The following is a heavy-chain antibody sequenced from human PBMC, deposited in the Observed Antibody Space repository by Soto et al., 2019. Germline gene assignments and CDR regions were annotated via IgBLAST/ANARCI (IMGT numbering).Heavy chain of an antibody. J-gene: IGHJ6*03. CDR3: ASNDGGYCSGGSCYPVDYYYYYMDV. D-gene: IGHD2-15*01. V-gene: IGHV3-21*01. CDR2: ISSSSSSI. Sequence: GGSLRLSCAASEFTFSSYTMNSVRTAPGKGLEWVSSISSSSSSIYYADSVKGRFTISRDNAKNSLYLQMNSLRAEDTAVYYCASNDGGYCSGGSCYPVDYYYYYMDVWGKGTTVTVSS. CDR1: EFTFSSYT.